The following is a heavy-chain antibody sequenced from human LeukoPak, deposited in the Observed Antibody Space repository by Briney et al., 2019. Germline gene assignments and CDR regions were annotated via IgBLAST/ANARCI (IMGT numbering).Heavy chain of an antibody. J-gene: IGHJ4*02. CDR2: IKEDVRDK. D-gene: IGHD3-3*01. V-gene: IGHV3-7*03. CDR1: GFTIDDYW. Sequence: GGSLRLSCAASGFTIDDYWMSWVRQAPGKGLEWVANIKEDVRDKYYVDSVKGRFTISRDNAKNSLYLQMSRLRAEDTAVYYCARVGVAGFDYWGQGILVTVSS. CDR3: ARVGVAGFDY.